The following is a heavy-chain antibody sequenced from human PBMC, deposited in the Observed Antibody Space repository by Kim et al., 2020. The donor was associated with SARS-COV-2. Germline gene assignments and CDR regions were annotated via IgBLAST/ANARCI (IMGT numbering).Heavy chain of an antibody. V-gene: IGHV1-3*01. D-gene: IGHD1-26*01. CDR3: ARGPAIPIVGATNNWFDP. J-gene: IGHJ5*02. CDR2: INAGNGNT. CDR1: GYTFTSYA. Sequence: ASVKVSCKASGYTFTSYAMHWVRQAPGQRLEWMGWINAGNGNTKYSQKFQGRVTITRETSASTAYMELSSLRSEDTAVYYCARGPAIPIVGATNNWFDPWGQGTLVTVSA.